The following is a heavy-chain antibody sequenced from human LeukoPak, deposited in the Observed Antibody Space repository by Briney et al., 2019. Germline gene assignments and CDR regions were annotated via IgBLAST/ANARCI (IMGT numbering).Heavy chain of an antibody. CDR2: IWYDGGNK. CDR3: ARNVGAYYYDSSGYYGY. Sequence: GGSLRLSCAASGFTFSMLGMHWVRQAPGKGLEWVALIWYDGGNKYYADSVKGRFTISRDNSRNTLYLQMNSLRAEDTAVYYCARNVGAYYYDSSGYYGYWGQGTLVTVSS. D-gene: IGHD3-22*01. CDR1: GFTFSMLG. V-gene: IGHV3-33*01. J-gene: IGHJ4*02.